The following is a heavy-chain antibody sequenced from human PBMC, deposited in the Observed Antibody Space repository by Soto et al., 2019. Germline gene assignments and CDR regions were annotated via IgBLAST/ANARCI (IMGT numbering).Heavy chain of an antibody. Sequence: QVQLVESGGGVVQPGRSLRLSCAASGFTFSSYAMHWVRQAPGKGLEWVAVISYDGSNKYYADSVKGRFTISRDNSKNTLYLQMNSLRAEDTAVYYCARDVRYYDFWSGYYSPDYWGQGTLVTVSS. CDR2: ISYDGSNK. V-gene: IGHV3-30-3*01. CDR3: ARDVRYYDFWSGYYSPDY. CDR1: GFTFSSYA. J-gene: IGHJ4*02. D-gene: IGHD3-3*01.